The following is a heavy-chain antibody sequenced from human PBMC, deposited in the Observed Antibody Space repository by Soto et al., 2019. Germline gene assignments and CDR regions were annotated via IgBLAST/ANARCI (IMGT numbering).Heavy chain of an antibody. Sequence: QVQLQESGPGLVKPSETLSLTCTVSGGSISSYYWSWIRQPPGKGLEWIGYIYYSGSTNYNPSLKSRVTIAADTSKNPFSLKLSSVTAADTAVYYCARHKRDRGAFDIWGQGTMVTVSS. J-gene: IGHJ3*02. CDR1: GGSISSYY. CDR2: IYYSGST. V-gene: IGHV4-59*08. CDR3: ARHKRDRGAFDI.